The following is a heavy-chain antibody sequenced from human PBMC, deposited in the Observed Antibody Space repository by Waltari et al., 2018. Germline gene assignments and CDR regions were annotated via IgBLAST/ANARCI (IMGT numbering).Heavy chain of an antibody. CDR2: SNSDGSTT. Sequence: EVQLVESGGGLVQPGGSLRLSCAASGFTFSSYWMPWFRQAPGKGLVWVSRSNSDGSTTRHADSVKGRFTISRDNAKNTLYLQMNSVRAEDTAVYYCARTQYGGNYGPVDVWGKGTTVTVSS. CDR3: ARTQYGGNYGPVDV. J-gene: IGHJ6*04. CDR1: GFTFSSYW. V-gene: IGHV3-74*01. D-gene: IGHD2-21*02.